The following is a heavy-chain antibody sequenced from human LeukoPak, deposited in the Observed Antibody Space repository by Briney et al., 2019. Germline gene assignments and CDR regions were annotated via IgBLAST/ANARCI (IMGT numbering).Heavy chain of an antibody. CDR1: GFTFSSYA. CDR3: AKDTVAGDGFWDFDY. V-gene: IGHV3-23*01. D-gene: IGHD3/OR15-3a*01. CDR2: ITGSGGTI. Sequence: GGSLRLSCAASGFTFSSYAMSWVRQAPGKGLEWVSGITGSGGTIEYADSVKGRFTISRDNSKNTLYLQMNSLGAEDSAVYYCAKDTVAGDGFWDFDYWGQGTLVTVSS. J-gene: IGHJ4*02.